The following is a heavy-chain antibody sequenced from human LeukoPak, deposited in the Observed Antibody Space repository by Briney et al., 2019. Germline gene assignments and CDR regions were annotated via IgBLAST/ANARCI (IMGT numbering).Heavy chain of an antibody. J-gene: IGHJ5*02. CDR1: GFTFSSYA. D-gene: IGHD2-2*01. CDR2: IYYSGST. V-gene: IGHV4-38-2*01. CDR3: ARQLIVVVPAAMGAGDNWFDP. Sequence: PGGSLRLSCAASGFTFSSYAMSWIRQPPGKGLEWIGSIYYSGSTYYNPSLKSRVTISVDTSKNQFSLKLSSVTAADTAVYYCARQLIVVVPAAMGAGDNWFDPWGQGTLVAVSS.